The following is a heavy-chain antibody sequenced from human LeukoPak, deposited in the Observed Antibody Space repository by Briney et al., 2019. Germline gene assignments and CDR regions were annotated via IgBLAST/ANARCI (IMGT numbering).Heavy chain of an antibody. V-gene: IGHV3-21*01. Sequence: GGSLRLSCAASGFTFSSYSMNWVRQAPGKGLEWVSSISGSSSYIYYADSVKGRFTISRDNAKNSLHLQMNSLRAEDTAVCYCARLSTDDAFDIWGQGTMVTVSS. CDR1: GFTFSSYS. CDR3: ARLSTDDAFDI. CDR2: ISGSSSYI. J-gene: IGHJ3*02.